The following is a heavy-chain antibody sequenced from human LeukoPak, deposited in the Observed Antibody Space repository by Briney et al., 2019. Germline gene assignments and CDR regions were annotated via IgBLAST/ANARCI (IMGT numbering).Heavy chain of an antibody. V-gene: IGHV1-2*02. D-gene: IGHD3-10*01. Sequence: ASVKVSCKASGYTFTGYYMHWVRQAPGQGLEWMGWINPNSGGTNYAQKFQGRVTMTRDTSISTAYMELSRLRSDDTAVYYCAREILKSSLQYYSGSRSSGYWGQGTLVTVSS. CDR3: AREILKSSLQYYSGSRSSGY. J-gene: IGHJ4*02. CDR2: INPNSGGT. CDR1: GYTFTGYY.